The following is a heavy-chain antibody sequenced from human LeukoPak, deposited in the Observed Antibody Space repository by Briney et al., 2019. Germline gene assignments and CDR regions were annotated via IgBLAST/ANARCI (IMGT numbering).Heavy chain of an antibody. V-gene: IGHV3-74*01. CDR2: INSDGSST. CDR1: GFTFSSYW. J-gene: IGHJ4*02. Sequence: GGSLRLSCAASGFTFSSYWMHWVRQAPGKGLVWVSRINSDGSSTSYADSVKGRLTISRDNAKNTLYLQMNSLRAEDTAVYYCAREVYYGFWSGYLGPFDYWGQGTLVTVSS. D-gene: IGHD3-3*01. CDR3: AREVYYGFWSGYLGPFDY.